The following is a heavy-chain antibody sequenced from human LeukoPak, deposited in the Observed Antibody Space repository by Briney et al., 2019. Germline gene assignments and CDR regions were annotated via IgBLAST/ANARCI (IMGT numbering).Heavy chain of an antibody. V-gene: IGHV4-34*03. CDR3: SGYSSGWFDP. Sequence: SETLSLTCAVYGGSFSGYYWSWIRQPPGKGLEWIGEINHSGSTNYNPSLKSRVTISVDTSKNQFSLKLSSVTAADTAVYYCSGYSSGWFDPWGQGTLVTVSS. CDR2: INHSGST. CDR1: GGSFSGYY. D-gene: IGHD6-19*01. J-gene: IGHJ5*02.